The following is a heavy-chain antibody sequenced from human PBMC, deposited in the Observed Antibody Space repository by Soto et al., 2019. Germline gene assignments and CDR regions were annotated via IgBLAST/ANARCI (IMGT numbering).Heavy chain of an antibody. J-gene: IGHJ3*01. V-gene: IGHV3-49*04. CDR1: GFTFGDYA. D-gene: IGHD3-10*01. CDR2: IRSKASGGTA. CDR3: TRDQPITP. Sequence: SLRLSCTAAGFTFGDYAMSWVRQAPGKGLEWVGYIRSKASGGTAEYAASVRGRFTFSRDDSKSIAYLQMNSLKIEDTAIYYCTRDQPITPWGQGTMVTVSS.